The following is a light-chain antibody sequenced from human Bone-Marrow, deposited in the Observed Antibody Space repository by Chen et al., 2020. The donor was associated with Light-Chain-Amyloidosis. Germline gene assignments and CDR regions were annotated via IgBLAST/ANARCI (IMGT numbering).Light chain of an antibody. CDR3: QVWDRSSDRPV. J-gene: IGLJ3*02. CDR1: NIGSTS. V-gene: IGLV3-21*02. CDR2: DDS. Sequence: SYVLTQPSSVSVAPGQTATIACGGNNIGSTSVHWYQKTPGQAQRLVVYDDSDRPSGIPERLSGYNSGNTATRTSSRVEAGDEADYCCQVWDRSSDRPVFGGGAKLTVL.